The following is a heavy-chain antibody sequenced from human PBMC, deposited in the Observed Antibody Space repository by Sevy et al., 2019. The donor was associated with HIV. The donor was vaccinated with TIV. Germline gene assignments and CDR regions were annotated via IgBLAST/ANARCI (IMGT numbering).Heavy chain of an antibody. CDR1: GFSFSSYS. J-gene: IGHJ4*02. D-gene: IGHD6-13*01. V-gene: IGHV3-21*01. CDR2: ISSSSSYI. Sequence: GGFLRLSCAASGFSFSSYSMNWVRQAPGKGLEWVSSISSSSSYIYYADSVKGRFTISRDNAKNSLYLQMNSLRAEDTAVYYCARDPRTAAAGTRYFDYWGQGTLVTVSS. CDR3: ARDPRTAAAGTRYFDY.